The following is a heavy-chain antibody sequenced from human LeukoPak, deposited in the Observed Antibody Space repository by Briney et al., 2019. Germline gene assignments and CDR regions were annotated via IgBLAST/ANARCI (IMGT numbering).Heavy chain of an antibody. D-gene: IGHD5-12*01. J-gene: IGHJ4*02. CDR2: ISYDGSNK. CDR1: GFTFSSYA. CDR3: AKTTGGNAYDYIDY. V-gene: IGHV3-30-3*02. Sequence: GGSLRLSCAASGFTFSSYAMHWVRQAPGKGLEWVAVISYDGSNKYYADSVKGRFTISRDNSKNTLYLQMNSLRAEDTAVYYCAKTTGGNAYDYIDYWGQGTLVTVSS.